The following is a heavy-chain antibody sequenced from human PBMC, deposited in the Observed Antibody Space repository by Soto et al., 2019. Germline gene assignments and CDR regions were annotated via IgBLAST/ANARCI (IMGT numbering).Heavy chain of an antibody. Sequence: SETLSLTCTVSGGSISSGGYYWSWIRQHPGKGLEWIGYIYYSGSTYYNPSLKSRVTISVDTSKNQFSLKLSSVTAADTAVYYCARDLRSKHTIFGVAPEGYGMDVWGQGTTVTVSS. V-gene: IGHV4-31*03. CDR1: GGSISSGGYY. J-gene: IGHJ6*02. CDR3: ARDLRSKHTIFGVAPEGYGMDV. D-gene: IGHD3-3*01. CDR2: IYYSGST.